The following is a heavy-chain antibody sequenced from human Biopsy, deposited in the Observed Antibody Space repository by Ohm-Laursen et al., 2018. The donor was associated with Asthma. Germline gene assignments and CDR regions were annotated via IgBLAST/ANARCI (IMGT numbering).Heavy chain of an antibody. J-gene: IGHJ4*02. Sequence: TLSLTCTVSGGSINIGDYYWNWIRQHPGKGLEWVGYISYSGNTYYNPSLKSRVSISVDTSKNQFSLNLSSVTAADTAVYYCAAYCITPACPFGYWGQGTLVTVSS. CDR1: GGSINIGDYY. D-gene: IGHD2-21*01. CDR3: AAYCITPACPFGY. V-gene: IGHV4-31*03. CDR2: ISYSGNT.